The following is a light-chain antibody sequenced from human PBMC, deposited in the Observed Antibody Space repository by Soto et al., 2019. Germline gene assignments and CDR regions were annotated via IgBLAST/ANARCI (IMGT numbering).Light chain of an antibody. V-gene: IGKV1-39*01. CDR1: QAIDNY. CDR2: AAS. J-gene: IGKJ4*01. CDR3: QQSYRTPLT. Sequence: DIQMTQSPSSLSASVVDRVTITCRASQAIDNYLNWYQHKPGKAPELLILAASIVQSGVPSRFSGGGFGTDFSLTISSLHPEDFATYYYQQSYRTPLTFGGGTKVEI.